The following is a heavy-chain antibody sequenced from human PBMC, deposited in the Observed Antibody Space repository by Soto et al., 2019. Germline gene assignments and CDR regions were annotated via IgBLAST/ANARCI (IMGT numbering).Heavy chain of an antibody. J-gene: IGHJ5*02. Sequence: GGSLRLSCAASGFTFSSYAMSWARQAPGKGLEWVSIMSGSGGTTFYADSVKGRFTISRADSNNTVYLQMNSLRDEDTALYYCARGTGGSSAWRPLDRWGQGTLATVSS. CDR1: GFTFSSYA. V-gene: IGHV3-23*01. CDR3: ARGTGGSSAWRPLDR. CDR2: MSGSGGTT. D-gene: IGHD6-19*01.